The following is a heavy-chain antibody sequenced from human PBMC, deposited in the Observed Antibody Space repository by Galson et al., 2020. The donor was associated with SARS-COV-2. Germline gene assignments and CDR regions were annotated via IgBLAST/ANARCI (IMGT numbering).Heavy chain of an antibody. D-gene: IGHD6-25*01. V-gene: IGHV4-4*02. Sequence: SEPMSPTCAVSGGPVSSDYWWSWVRQTPGKGLEWLVEVFHDGTTNYNPSFKSRVTISIDQPKNQFSLKLTSVNAADTAIDYCARVFSGPFDPWGQGTLVTVSS. J-gene: IGHJ5*02. CDR3: ARVFSGPFDP. CDR2: VFHDGTT. CDR1: GGPVSSDYW.